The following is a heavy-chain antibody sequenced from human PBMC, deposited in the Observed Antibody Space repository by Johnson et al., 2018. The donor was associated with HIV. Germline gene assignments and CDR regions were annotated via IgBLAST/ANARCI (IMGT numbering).Heavy chain of an antibody. J-gene: IGHJ3*02. V-gene: IGHV3-15*01. CDR2: IKSKTDGGTT. CDR3: TAHYRNAFDI. CDR1: GFTFSNAW. Sequence: VQLVESGGGLVKPGGSLRLSCAASGFTFSNAWMSWVRQAPGKGLEWVGRIKSKTDGGTTDYAAPVKGRFTISRDDSKNMLYLQINSLKTEDTALYYCTAHYRNAFDIWGQGTMVTVSS. D-gene: IGHD1-26*01.